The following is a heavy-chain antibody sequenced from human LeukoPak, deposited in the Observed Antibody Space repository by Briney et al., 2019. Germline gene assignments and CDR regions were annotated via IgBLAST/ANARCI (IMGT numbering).Heavy chain of an antibody. Sequence: PGGSLRPSCAASGFIFSSSWMSWVRQAPGKGLEWVANIKQDGSEKYHVDSVKGRFTISRDNAENSLYLQMNSLRTEDTAVYYCVKGGTNFDTWGQGTLVTVSS. V-gene: IGHV3-7*01. CDR2: IKQDGSEK. CDR1: GFIFSSSW. D-gene: IGHD1-26*01. CDR3: VKGGTNFDT. J-gene: IGHJ4*02.